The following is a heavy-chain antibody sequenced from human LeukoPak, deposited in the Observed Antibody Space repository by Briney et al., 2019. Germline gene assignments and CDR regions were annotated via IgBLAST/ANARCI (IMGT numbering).Heavy chain of an antibody. CDR2: IYYSGST. CDR1: GGSISSYY. V-gene: IGHV4-59*01. D-gene: IGHD2-15*01. CDR3: ARDATGANWYFDL. J-gene: IGHJ2*01. Sequence: PSETLSLTCTVSGGSISSYYWSWIRQPPGKGLEWIGYIYYSGSTNYNSSLKSRVTISIDRSKNQFSLKLNSVTAADTAVYYCARDATGANWYFDLWGRGTLVTVSS.